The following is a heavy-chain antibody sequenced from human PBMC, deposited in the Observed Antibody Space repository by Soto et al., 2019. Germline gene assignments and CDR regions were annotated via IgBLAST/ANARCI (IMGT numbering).Heavy chain of an antibody. Sequence: QITLKESGPTLVKPTQTLTLTCTFSGFSLSTSGVGVGWIRQPPGKALEWLALIYWDDDKRYSPSLKSRLTITKDTSKNQVVLTMTNIDPVDTATYYCARPSEVATKIDYWGQGTLVTVSS. CDR1: GFSLSTSGVG. J-gene: IGHJ4*02. V-gene: IGHV2-5*02. CDR3: ARPSEVATKIDY. CDR2: IYWDDDK. D-gene: IGHD5-12*01.